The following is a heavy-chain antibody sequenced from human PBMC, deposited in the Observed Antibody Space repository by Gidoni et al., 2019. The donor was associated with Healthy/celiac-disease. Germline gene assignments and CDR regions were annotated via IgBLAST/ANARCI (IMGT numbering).Heavy chain of an antibody. V-gene: IGHV4-61*02. Sequence: QVQLQESGPGLVKPSQTLSLTCTVSGGSIRSDSYYWSWVRQPAGKGLEWIGRIFTSGSTNYNPSLKSRVTISVDTSKNQFSLNLSSVTAADTAVYYCVGGAYSKHGAFDIWGQGTLVTVSS. CDR1: GGSIRSDSYY. D-gene: IGHD4-4*01. CDR2: IFTSGST. J-gene: IGHJ3*02. CDR3: VGGAYSKHGAFDI.